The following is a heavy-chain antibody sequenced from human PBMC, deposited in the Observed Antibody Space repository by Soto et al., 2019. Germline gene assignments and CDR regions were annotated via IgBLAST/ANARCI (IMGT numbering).Heavy chain of an antibody. CDR3: ARVTVGDYVAGGAFDI. Sequence: GTSVKVSCTASGGTFSSYTISWVRQAPGQGLEWMGRIIPILGIANYAQKFQGRVTITADKSTSTAYMELSSLRSEDTAVYYCARVTVGDYVAGGAFDIWGQGTMVT. J-gene: IGHJ3*02. D-gene: IGHD4-17*01. V-gene: IGHV1-69*02. CDR1: GGTFSSYT. CDR2: IIPILGIA.